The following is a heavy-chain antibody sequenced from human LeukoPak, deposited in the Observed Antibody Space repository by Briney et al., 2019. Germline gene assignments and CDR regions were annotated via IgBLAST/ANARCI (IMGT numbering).Heavy chain of an antibody. D-gene: IGHD6-13*01. J-gene: IGHJ5*02. CDR2: IIPILGIA. V-gene: IGHV1-69*04. Sequence: ASVKVSCKASGGTFSSYAISWVRQAPGQGLGWMGRIIPILGIANYAQKFQGRVTITADKSTSTAYMELSSLRSEDTAVYYCARVRKGSSWYLHWFDPWGQGTLVTVSS. CDR3: ARVRKGSSWYLHWFDP. CDR1: GGTFSSYA.